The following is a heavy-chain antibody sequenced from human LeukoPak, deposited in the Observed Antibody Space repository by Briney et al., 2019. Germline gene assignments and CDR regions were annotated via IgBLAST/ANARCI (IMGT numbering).Heavy chain of an antibody. V-gene: IGHV1-18*01. CDR1: TYSDNSFG. D-gene: IGHD1-14*01. CDR2: ISAYNGIT. CDR3: ARALVMAPTKYHYYTDV. J-gene: IGHJ6*03. Sequence: ASVKVSCKASTYSDNSFGISWVRQAPGQGLEWIGWISAYNGITNYAQKFQGRVTVTTDTSTSTAYMELRSLRAEDTAVYYCARALVMAPTKYHYYTDVWGKGTTVTVFS.